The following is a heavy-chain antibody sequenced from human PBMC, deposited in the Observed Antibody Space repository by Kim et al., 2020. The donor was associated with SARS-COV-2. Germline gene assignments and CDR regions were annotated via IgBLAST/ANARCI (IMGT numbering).Heavy chain of an antibody. Sequence: GESLKISCKGSGYSFTSYWIGWVRQMPGKGLEWMGIIYPGDSDTRYSPSFQGQVTISADKSISTAYLQWSSLKASDTAMYYCARLTGSGYSEHYFDYWGQGTLVTVSS. D-gene: IGHD3-22*01. J-gene: IGHJ4*02. CDR1: GYSFTSYW. V-gene: IGHV5-51*01. CDR2: IYPGDSDT. CDR3: ARLTGSGYSEHYFDY.